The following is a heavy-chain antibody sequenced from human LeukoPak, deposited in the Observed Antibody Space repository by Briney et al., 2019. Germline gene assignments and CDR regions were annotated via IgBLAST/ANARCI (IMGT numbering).Heavy chain of an antibody. CDR1: GFTFSIYS. D-gene: IGHD1-7*01. CDR2: IGSSGITT. Sequence: PGGSLRLSCAASGFTFSIYSMNWVRQAPGRGLEWLSYIGSSGITTYYADSVKGRFTISRDNAKNLLFLQMNSLRAEDTAVYYCARMNYVSTGWGAPFDNWGQGTLVTVSS. J-gene: IGHJ4*02. V-gene: IGHV3-48*04. CDR3: ARMNYVSTGWGAPFDN.